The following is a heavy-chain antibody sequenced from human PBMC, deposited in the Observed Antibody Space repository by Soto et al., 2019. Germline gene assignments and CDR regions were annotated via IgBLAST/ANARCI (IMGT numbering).Heavy chain of an antibody. V-gene: IGHV1-24*01. CDR1: GYTLTELS. CDR2: FDPEDGET. CDR3: ATGPGYCSGGSCYQGTIYYFDC. Sequence: ASVKVSCKVSGYTLTELSMHWVRQAPGKGLEWMGGFDPEDGETIYAQKFQGRVTMTEDTSTDTAYMELSSLRSEDTAVYYCATGPGYCSGGSCYQGTIYYFDCWGQGTLVTVSS. J-gene: IGHJ4*02. D-gene: IGHD2-15*01.